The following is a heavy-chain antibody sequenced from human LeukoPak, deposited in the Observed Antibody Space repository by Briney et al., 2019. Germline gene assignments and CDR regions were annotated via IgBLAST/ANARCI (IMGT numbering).Heavy chain of an antibody. CDR3: ARDPPGIAASGTYY. CDR2: ISGSGGDT. Sequence: PGGSLRLSCAASGFTFSNFLMTWVRQAPGKGPEWVSAISGSGGDTYYADSVKGRFTISRDSSKNTLFLQMNSLRVEDTAVYYCARDPPGIAASGTYYWGQGTLVTVSS. D-gene: IGHD6-13*01. J-gene: IGHJ4*02. CDR1: GFTFSNFL. V-gene: IGHV3-23*01.